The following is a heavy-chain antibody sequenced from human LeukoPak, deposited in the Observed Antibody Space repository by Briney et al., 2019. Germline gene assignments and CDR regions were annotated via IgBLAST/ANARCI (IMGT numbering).Heavy chain of an antibody. J-gene: IGHJ4*02. CDR1: GFTFSTYW. Sequence: PGGSLRLSCAVSGFTFSTYWMSWVRQAPGKGLEWVASINEDGSEKYYVDSVKGRLTISRDNAWNSLYLQMNSLRVEDTAFYYCARDLRDSGRGPECWGQGTLVTVSS. CDR3: ARDLRDSGRGPEC. D-gene: IGHD3-10*01. CDR2: INEDGSEK. V-gene: IGHV3-7*01.